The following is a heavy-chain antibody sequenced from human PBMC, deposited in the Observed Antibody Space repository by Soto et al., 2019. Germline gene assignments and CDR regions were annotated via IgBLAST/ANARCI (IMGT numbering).Heavy chain of an antibody. CDR1: GFTSNTLT. Sequence: GGSLRLSCAASGFTSNTLTITWVRQAPGRGLEWVACITSGGYFIYYADSLKVRFTISRDDAKGSVYLQMNNLRAEDTAVYYCARVPAASDRTAFYYVSKFFYFDYLGRGTQVTVSS. V-gene: IGHV3-21*01. D-gene: IGHD3-22*01. CDR2: ITSGGYFI. CDR3: ARVPAASDRTAFYYVSKFFYFDY. J-gene: IGHJ4*02.